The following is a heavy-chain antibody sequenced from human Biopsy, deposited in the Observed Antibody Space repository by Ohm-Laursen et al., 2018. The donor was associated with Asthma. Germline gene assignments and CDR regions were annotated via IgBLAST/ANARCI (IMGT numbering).Heavy chain of an antibody. CDR1: GFTFSSYA. D-gene: IGHD3-16*01. Sequence: SLRLSCSASGFTFSSYAMHWVRQAPGKGLEWVATVGSDESYTDHADSVKGRFTISRDNSKNTLHLQMNSLSPEDTAVYYCARDFSRAIMIGGGREHYFDFWGQGTLVTVSS. CDR3: ARDFSRAIMIGGGREHYFDF. CDR2: VGSDESYT. J-gene: IGHJ4*02. V-gene: IGHV3-33*08.